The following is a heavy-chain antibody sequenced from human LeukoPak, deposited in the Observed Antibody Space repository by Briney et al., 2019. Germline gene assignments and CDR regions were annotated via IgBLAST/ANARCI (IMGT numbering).Heavy chain of an antibody. CDR1: GFIFSDYY. D-gene: IGHD6-13*01. Sequence: GGSLRLSCAASGFIFSDYYMGWIRQAPGRGLEWVSFISSSSSYIYYADSVKGRFTISRDNAKNSLYLQMNSLGAEDTAVYYCARDGIAAAGHDYWGQGTLVTVSS. CDR3: ARDGIAAAGHDY. J-gene: IGHJ4*02. V-gene: IGHV3-11*06. CDR2: ISSSSSYI.